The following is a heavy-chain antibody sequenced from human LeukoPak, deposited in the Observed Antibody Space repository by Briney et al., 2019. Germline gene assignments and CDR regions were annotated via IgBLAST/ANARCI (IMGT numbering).Heavy chain of an antibody. CDR1: GGSISSYY. V-gene: IGHV4-59*08. CDR2: IYYSGST. CDR3: ARLISGGSNAFDI. Sequence: SETLSLTCTVSGGSISSYYWSWIRQPPGKGLEWIGYIYYSGSTNYNPSLKSRVTISVDTSKNQFSPKLSSVTAADTAVYYCARLISGGSNAFDIWGQGTMVTVSS. D-gene: IGHD3-16*01. J-gene: IGHJ3*02.